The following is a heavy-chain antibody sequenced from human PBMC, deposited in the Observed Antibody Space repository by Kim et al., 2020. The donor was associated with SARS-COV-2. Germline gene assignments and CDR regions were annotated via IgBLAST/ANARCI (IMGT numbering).Heavy chain of an antibody. Sequence: GGSLRLSCAASGFTFDDYAIHWVRQAPGKGLEWVSSLSWNSGSIGYADSVKGRFTISRDNAKNSLYLQMNSLKTEDTALYYCVKDIAATGTGYFDYWGQG. CDR3: VKDIAATGTGYFDY. D-gene: IGHD1-7*01. J-gene: IGHJ4*02. CDR1: GFTFDDYA. CDR2: LSWNSGSI. V-gene: IGHV3-9*01.